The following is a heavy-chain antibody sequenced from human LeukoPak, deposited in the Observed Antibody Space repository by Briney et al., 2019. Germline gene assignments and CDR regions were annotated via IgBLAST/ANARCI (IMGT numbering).Heavy chain of an antibody. CDR1: GDSISTTIYY. CDR3: ARIYPIIGYCSSTSCPASFDI. D-gene: IGHD2-2*01. CDR2: IYYSGST. J-gene: IGHJ3*02. V-gene: IGHV4-39*07. Sequence: PSETLSLTCTVSGDSISTTIYYWGWIRQPPRRGLECIGSIYYSGSTYYNPSLKSRATILVDTSRNQFSLKLSSVTAADTAVYYCARIYPIIGYCSSTSCPASFDIWGQGTMVTVSS.